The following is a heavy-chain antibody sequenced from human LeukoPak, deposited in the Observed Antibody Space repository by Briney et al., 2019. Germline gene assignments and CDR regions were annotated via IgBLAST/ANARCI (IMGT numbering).Heavy chain of an antibody. CDR2: IHYGGST. V-gene: IGHV4-59*01. J-gene: IGHJ3*02. CDR1: GDSMISYY. D-gene: IGHD2-21*01. CDR3: ARAPLALIVFDI. Sequence: SETLSLTCTVSGDSMISYYWSWIRQPPGKGLEWIGYIHYGGSTNYNPSLKSRVTISVDTSKNQFSLKLSSVTAADTAMYCARAPLALIVFDIWGQGTMVTVSS.